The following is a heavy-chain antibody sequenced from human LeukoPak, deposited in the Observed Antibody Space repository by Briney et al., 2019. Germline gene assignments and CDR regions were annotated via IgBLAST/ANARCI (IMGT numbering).Heavy chain of an antibody. D-gene: IGHD4-23*01. CDR3: ARVEGGNSGSYFQH. Sequence: GASVKVSCKASGYTFTGYYMHWVRQAPGQGLEWMGWINPNSGGTNYAQKFQGRVTMTRDTSISTAYMELSRLRSDDTAVYYCARVEGGNSGSYFQHWGQGTLVTVSS. J-gene: IGHJ1*01. CDR2: INPNSGGT. CDR1: GYTFTGYY. V-gene: IGHV1-2*02.